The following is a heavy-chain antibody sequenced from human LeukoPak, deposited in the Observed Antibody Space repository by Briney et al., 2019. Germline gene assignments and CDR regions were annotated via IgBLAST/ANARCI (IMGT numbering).Heavy chain of an antibody. CDR3: ARVAARGFDY. J-gene: IGHJ4*02. D-gene: IGHD6-6*01. CDR1: GFTFSSYN. V-gene: IGHV3-48*01. CDR2: ISSTSNTI. Sequence: GGSLRLSCSGSGFTFSSYNMTWVRQAPGKGPEWVSYISSTSNTIYYADSVKGRFTISRDNAKNSLYLQMNSLRAEDTAVYYCARVAARGFDYWGQGTLVTVSS.